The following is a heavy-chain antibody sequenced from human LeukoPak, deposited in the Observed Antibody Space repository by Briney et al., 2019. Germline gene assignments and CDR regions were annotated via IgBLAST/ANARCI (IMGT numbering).Heavy chain of an antibody. J-gene: IGHJ3*02. CDR2: IRSDGSNK. CDR3: AKDSSAYYSHTFDI. D-gene: IGHD3-22*01. CDR1: GFTFSSYG. V-gene: IGHV3-30*02. Sequence: GGSLRLSCAASGFTFSSYGMHWVRQAPGKGLEWVAFIRSDGSNKYYADSVKGRFTISRDDSKNTLYLQMNSLRAEDTAVFYCAKDSSAYYSHTFDIRGQGTMVTVSS.